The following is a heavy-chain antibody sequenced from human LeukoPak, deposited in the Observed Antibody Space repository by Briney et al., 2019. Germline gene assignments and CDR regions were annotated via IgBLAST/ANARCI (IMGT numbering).Heavy chain of an antibody. CDR1: GGSISSYY. D-gene: IGHD3-16*02. Sequence: SETLSLTCTVSGGSISSYYWSWIRQPPGKGLEWIGYIYYSGSTNYNPSLKSRVTISVDTSKNQFSLKLSSVTAADTAVYYCARDLGDYVWGSYRDPDAFDIRGQGTMVTVSS. CDR2: IYYSGST. CDR3: ARDLGDYVWGSYRDPDAFDI. V-gene: IGHV4-59*01. J-gene: IGHJ3*02.